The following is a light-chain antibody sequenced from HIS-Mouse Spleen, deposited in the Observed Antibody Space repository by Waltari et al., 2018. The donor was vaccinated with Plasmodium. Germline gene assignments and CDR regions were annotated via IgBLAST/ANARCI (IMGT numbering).Light chain of an antibody. Sequence: HLVLTQSPSASASLGASVKLTCPLSSGPSSYAIPWHPQQPEKGPRYLMKLNSDGSHSQGDGIPDRFSGSSSGAERYLTISSLQSEDEADYYCQTWGTGMGVFGGGTKLTVL. V-gene: IGLV4-69*01. CDR3: QTWGTGMGV. CDR1: SGPSSYA. CDR2: LNSDGSH. J-gene: IGLJ2*01.